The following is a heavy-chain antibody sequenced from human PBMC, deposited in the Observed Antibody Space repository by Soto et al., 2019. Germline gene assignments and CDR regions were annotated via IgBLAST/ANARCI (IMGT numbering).Heavy chain of an antibody. J-gene: IGHJ5*02. D-gene: IGHD2-2*01. Sequence: ASVKVSCKGSGYTFTTYAIHWVRQAPGEGLEWVGWVTAGSGDTNYAQKFQGRVTLTRDISASTAYMELSSLEPEDTAVYFCAREYPGFDPWGQGTLVTVSS. CDR1: GYTFTTYA. CDR3: AREYPGFDP. CDR2: VTAGSGDT. V-gene: IGHV1-3*01.